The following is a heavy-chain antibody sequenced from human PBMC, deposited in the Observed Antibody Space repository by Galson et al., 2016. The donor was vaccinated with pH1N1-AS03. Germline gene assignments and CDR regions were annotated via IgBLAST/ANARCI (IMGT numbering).Heavy chain of an antibody. V-gene: IGHV3-11*06. D-gene: IGHD5-18*01. CDR2: INAGNNYR. CDR3: AGLQRDTILTDSFFDY. J-gene: IGHJ4*02. CDR1: GFNFRGYY. Sequence: SLRLSCAASGFNFRGYYMSWIRQAPGKGLEWVSYINAGNNYREYADSVKGRFTVSRDNAKSSLYLQMNSLRAEDTAVYYRAGLQRDTILTDSFFDYWGQGTLVTVSS.